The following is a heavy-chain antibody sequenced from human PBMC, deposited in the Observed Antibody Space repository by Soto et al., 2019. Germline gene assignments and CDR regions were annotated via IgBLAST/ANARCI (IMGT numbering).Heavy chain of an antibody. Sequence: GGSLRLSCAASGFIFSNYAMTWVRQAPGKGLGWVSYCGGGGSTYYADPVKGRFTCSRDNSKNTLFLQMNSLRAEDTAVYFCAKFRGQYYHTYYMDAWGKGTTVTVSS. CDR2: CGGGGST. CDR3: AKFRGQYYHTYYMDA. J-gene: IGHJ6*03. V-gene: IGHV3-23*01. CDR1: GFIFSNYA. D-gene: IGHD1-26*01.